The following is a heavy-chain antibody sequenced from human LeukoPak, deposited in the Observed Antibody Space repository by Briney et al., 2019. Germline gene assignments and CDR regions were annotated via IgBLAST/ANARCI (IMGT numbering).Heavy chain of an antibody. CDR3: ARDARQYYYDSSGSFDY. J-gene: IGHJ4*02. D-gene: IGHD3-22*01. CDR2: MNPNSGNT. CDR1: GYTFTSYD. Sequence: ASVKVSCKASGYTFTSYDINWVRQATGQGLEWMGWMNPNSGNTGYAQKFQGRVTMTRNTSISTAYMELSSLRSEDTAVYYCARDARQYYYDSSGSFDYWGQGTLVTVSS. V-gene: IGHV1-8*01.